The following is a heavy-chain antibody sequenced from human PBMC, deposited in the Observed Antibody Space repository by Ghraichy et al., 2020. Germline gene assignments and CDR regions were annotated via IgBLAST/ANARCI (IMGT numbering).Heavy chain of an antibody. D-gene: IGHD5-12*01. CDR1: EFTFSKYG. Sequence: GGSLRLSCAASEFTFSKYGMNWVRQAPGKGLEWISYISSSSTSIYYADSVRGRFTMSRDNANNSLSLQMDSLRDEDTAVYHCARAGSGYGGHSYFYGMDVWGQGTTVTVPS. CDR2: ISSSSTSI. V-gene: IGHV3-48*02. J-gene: IGHJ6*02. CDR3: ARAGSGYGGHSYFYGMDV.